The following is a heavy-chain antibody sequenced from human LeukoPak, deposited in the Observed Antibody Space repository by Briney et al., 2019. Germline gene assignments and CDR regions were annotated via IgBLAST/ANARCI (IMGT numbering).Heavy chain of an antibody. J-gene: IGHJ4*02. Sequence: ASVKVSCKASGGTFNNYAINWVRQAPGQGLEWMGGIIPIFGPAKYAQKFQGRVTIDAEDSTGTAYMELSSLRSDDTAVYYCAREMATTSFDYWGQGTLVTVSS. V-gene: IGHV1-69*13. CDR1: GGTFNNYA. CDR3: AREMATTSFDY. D-gene: IGHD5-24*01. CDR2: IIPIFGPA.